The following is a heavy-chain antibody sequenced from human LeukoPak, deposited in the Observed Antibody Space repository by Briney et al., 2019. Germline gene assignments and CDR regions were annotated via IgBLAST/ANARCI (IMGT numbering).Heavy chain of an antibody. CDR1: GFTFDDYG. CDR3: ARRAAAGRSYYFDY. J-gene: IGHJ4*02. D-gene: IGHD6-13*01. CDR2: INWNGGST. V-gene: IGHV3-20*04. Sequence: GGSLRLSCAASGFTFDDYGMSWVRQAPGKGLEWVSGINWNGGSTGYADSVKGRFTISRDNAKNSLYPQMNSLRAEDTALYYCARRAAAGRSYYFDYWGQGTLVTVSS.